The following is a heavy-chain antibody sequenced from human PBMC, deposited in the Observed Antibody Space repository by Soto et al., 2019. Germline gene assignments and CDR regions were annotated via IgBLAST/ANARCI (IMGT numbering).Heavy chain of an antibody. CDR1: GFTFSSYG. CDR3: ARGRGTITYYYYYYMDV. Sequence: GGSLRLSCAASGFTFSSYGMHWVRQAPGKGLEWVAVIWYDGSNKYYADSVKGRFTISRDNSKNTLYLQMNSLRAEDTAVYYCARGRGTITYYYYYYMDVWGKGTTVTVSS. CDR2: IWYDGSNK. D-gene: IGHD3-10*01. V-gene: IGHV3-33*01. J-gene: IGHJ6*03.